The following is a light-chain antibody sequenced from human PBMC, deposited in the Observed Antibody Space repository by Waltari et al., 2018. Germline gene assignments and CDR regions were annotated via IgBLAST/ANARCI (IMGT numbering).Light chain of an antibody. Sequence: DIVMTQSPDSLSVSLGERATINCKSSQSVLHSSNNKNFLSWYQQRPGQPPKLLIDWASPRESRVPYRFSGSGSGTDFTLTISSLQAEDVAVYYCQQYYTIPWTFGQGTKVEIK. V-gene: IGKV4-1*01. CDR2: WAS. CDR3: QQYYTIPWT. J-gene: IGKJ1*01. CDR1: QSVLHSSNNKNF.